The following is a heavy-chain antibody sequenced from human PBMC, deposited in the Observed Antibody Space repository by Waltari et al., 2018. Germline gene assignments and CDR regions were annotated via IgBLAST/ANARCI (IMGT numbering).Heavy chain of an antibody. J-gene: IGHJ4*02. CDR3: ARGTTDYGDYAPLGY. Sequence: QVQLVQSGAEVKKPGASVKVSCKASGYTFPSYAMHWVRRAPGQRLEWMGWINAGNGNTKYSQKFQGRVTITRDTSASTAHMELSSLRSEDTAVYYCARGTTDYGDYAPLGYWGQGTLVTVSS. CDR1: GYTFPSYA. CDR2: INAGNGNT. V-gene: IGHV1-3*01. D-gene: IGHD4-17*01.